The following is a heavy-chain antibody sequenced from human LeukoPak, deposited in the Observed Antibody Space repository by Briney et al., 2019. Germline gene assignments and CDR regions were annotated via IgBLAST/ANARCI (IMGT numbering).Heavy chain of an antibody. Sequence: SETLSLTCAVYGGSFSGYYWSWIRQPPGKGLEWIGYIYYSGSTNYNPSLKSRVTISVDTSKNQFSLKLSSVTAADTAVYYCARDPIGGTHDPWGQGTLVTVSS. J-gene: IGHJ5*02. CDR3: ARDPIGGTHDP. V-gene: IGHV4-59*01. CDR2: IYYSGST. D-gene: IGHD1-26*01. CDR1: GGSFSGYY.